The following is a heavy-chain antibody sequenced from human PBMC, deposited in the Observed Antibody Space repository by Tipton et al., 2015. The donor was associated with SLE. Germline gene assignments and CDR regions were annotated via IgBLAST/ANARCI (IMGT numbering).Heavy chain of an antibody. J-gene: IGHJ3*02. CDR2: IYYSGNT. V-gene: IGHV4-31*03. CDR1: GGPISSGGYY. D-gene: IGHD6-19*01. Sequence: TLSLTCTVSGGPISSGGYYWSWIRLHPGKGLEWIGYIYYSGNTYYNPSLKSRVTISVDTSKNQFSLKLSSVTAADTAVYYCARDRMDSSGWYKRSFDIWGQGTMVTVSS. CDR3: ARDRMDSSGWYKRSFDI.